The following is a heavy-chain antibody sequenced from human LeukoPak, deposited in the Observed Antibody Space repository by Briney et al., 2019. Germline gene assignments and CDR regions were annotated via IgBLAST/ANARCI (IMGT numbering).Heavy chain of an antibody. J-gene: IGHJ4*02. CDR3: ARIFSSNWYEYDY. V-gene: IGHV4-39*07. CDR2: IYYSGST. Sequence: SETLSLTCTVSGGSISSSSYYWAWIRQPPGTGLEWIGSIYYSGSTYYNPSLKSRVTISVDTSKNQFSLKLSSVTAADTAVYYCARIFSSNWYEYDYWGQGTLVTVSS. CDR1: GGSISSSSYY. D-gene: IGHD6-13*01.